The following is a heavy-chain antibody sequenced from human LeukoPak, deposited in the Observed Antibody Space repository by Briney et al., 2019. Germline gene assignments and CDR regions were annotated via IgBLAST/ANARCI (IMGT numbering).Heavy chain of an antibody. Sequence: ASVKVSCKASGYTFTSYDINWVRQATGQGLEWMGWMNPNSGNTGYAQKFQGRVTMTRNTSVDTAYMELSSLRSEDTAVHYCARGYKPAYSTGWSIFDYWGQGTLVTVSS. CDR3: ARGYKPAYSTGWSIFDY. CDR2: MNPNSGNT. V-gene: IGHV1-8*01. D-gene: IGHD6-19*01. CDR1: GYTFTSYD. J-gene: IGHJ4*02.